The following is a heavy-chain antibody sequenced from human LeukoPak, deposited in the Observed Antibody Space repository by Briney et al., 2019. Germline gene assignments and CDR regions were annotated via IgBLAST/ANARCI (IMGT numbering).Heavy chain of an antibody. D-gene: IGHD3-9*01. CDR3: ARQLRYFDGDIDY. J-gene: IGHJ4*02. CDR1: GFTFSSYA. Sequence: AGGSLRLSCAASGFTFSSYAMHWVRQAPGKGLEWVAVISYDGSNKYYADSVKGRFTISRDNSKNTLYLQMNSLRAEDTAVYYCARQLRYFDGDIDYWGQGTLVTVSS. V-gene: IGHV3-30-3*01. CDR2: ISYDGSNK.